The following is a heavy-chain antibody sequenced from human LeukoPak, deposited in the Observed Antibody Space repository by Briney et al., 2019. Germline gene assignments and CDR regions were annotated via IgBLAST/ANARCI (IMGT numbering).Heavy chain of an antibody. J-gene: IGHJ5*02. CDR3: AGKDYGDYPNWFDP. CDR1: GGSFSGYY. D-gene: IGHD4-17*01. Sequence: SETLSLTCAVYGGSFSGYYWSWIRQPPGKGLEWIGYIYYSGSTNYNPSLKSRVTISVDTSKNQFSLKLSSVTAADTAVYYCAGKDYGDYPNWFDPWGQGTLVTVSS. V-gene: IGHV4-59*01. CDR2: IYYSGST.